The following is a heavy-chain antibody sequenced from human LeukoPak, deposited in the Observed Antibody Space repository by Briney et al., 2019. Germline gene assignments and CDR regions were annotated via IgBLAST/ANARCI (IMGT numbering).Heavy chain of an antibody. J-gene: IGHJ4*02. CDR2: IIPIFGTA. CDR1: GGTFSSYA. CDR3: ARDGAKIAAAGTFDY. Sequence: SVKVSCKASGGTFSSYAISWVRQAPGQGLEWMGGIIPIFGTANYAQKFQGRVTITADKSTSTAYMELSSLRYEDTAVYYCARDGAKIAAAGTFDYWGQGTLVTVSS. V-gene: IGHV1-69*06. D-gene: IGHD6-13*01.